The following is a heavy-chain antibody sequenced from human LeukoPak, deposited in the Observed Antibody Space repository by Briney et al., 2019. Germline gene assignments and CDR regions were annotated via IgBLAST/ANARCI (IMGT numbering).Heavy chain of an antibody. Sequence: GASVKVSCKASGYTFTDYYIHWVRQAPGQGLERMGWINPNSGGTNYVRKYQGRVTMNRDTSIATAYMDLRSLISDDTAVYYCARGHDDTGYNYFDYWGQGTLVTVSS. CDR1: GYTFTDYY. J-gene: IGHJ4*02. CDR3: ARGHDDTGYNYFDY. CDR2: INPNSGGT. V-gene: IGHV1-2*02. D-gene: IGHD3-9*01.